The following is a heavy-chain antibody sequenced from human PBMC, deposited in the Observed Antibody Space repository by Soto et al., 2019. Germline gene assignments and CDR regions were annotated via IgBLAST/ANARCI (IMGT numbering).Heavy chain of an antibody. CDR2: ISYDGSNK. CDR3: AKDRDSSATYYYYGMDV. J-gene: IGHJ6*02. D-gene: IGHD3-22*01. Sequence: PGGSLRLSCAASGFTFSSYGMHWVRQAPGKGLEWVAVISYDGSNKYYADPVKGRFTISRDNSKNTLYLQMNSLRAEDTAVYYCAKDRDSSATYYYYGMDVWGQGTTVTVSS. V-gene: IGHV3-30*18. CDR1: GFTFSSYG.